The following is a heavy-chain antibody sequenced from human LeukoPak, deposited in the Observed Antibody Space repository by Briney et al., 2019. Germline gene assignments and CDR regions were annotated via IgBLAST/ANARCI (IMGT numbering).Heavy chain of an antibody. CDR3: ARGGAVTTFYSYYMDV. CDR1: GYTFTSYD. CDR2: MNRNSGNT. J-gene: IGHJ6*03. V-gene: IGHV1-8*03. Sequence: ASVKVSCMASGYTFTSYDITWVRQATGPGLEWMGWMNRNSGNTGYPQKFQGRLTITRNIYTITIYMELSSQTFDAPAVYYCARGGAVTTFYSYYMDVWGKGTTVTVSS. D-gene: IGHD4-17*01.